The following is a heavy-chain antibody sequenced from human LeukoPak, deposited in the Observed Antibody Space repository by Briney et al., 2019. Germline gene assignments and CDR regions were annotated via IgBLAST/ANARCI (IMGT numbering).Heavy chain of an antibody. V-gene: IGHV1-18*01. J-gene: IGHJ3*02. Sequence: ASVKVSCKASGFTFTSFGFGWVRQAPGQGLEWVGWISGYNGDTSHDQKFQGRVTISTDTSTNTVYMELRSLTSDDTAVYYCARRSGYDRRAGTLDIWGQGTMVTVSS. D-gene: IGHD5-12*01. CDR1: GFTFTSFG. CDR2: ISGYNGDT. CDR3: ARRSGYDRRAGTLDI.